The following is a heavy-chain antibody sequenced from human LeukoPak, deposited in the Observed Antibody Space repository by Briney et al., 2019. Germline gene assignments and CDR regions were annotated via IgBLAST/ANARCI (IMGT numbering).Heavy chain of an antibody. CDR3: ARARGDFDY. CDR2: ISYDGSNK. D-gene: IGHD3-10*01. V-gene: IGHV3-30-3*01. J-gene: IGHJ4*02. Sequence: PGRSLRPSCAASGFTFSSYAMHWVRQAPGKGLEWVAVISYDGSNKYYADSVKGRFTISRDNSKNTLYLQMNSLRAEDTAVYYCARARGDFDYWGQGTLVTVSS. CDR1: GFTFSSYA.